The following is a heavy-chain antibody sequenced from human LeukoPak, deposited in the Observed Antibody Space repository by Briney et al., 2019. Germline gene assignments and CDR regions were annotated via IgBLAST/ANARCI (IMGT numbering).Heavy chain of an antibody. Sequence: GRSLRLSCAASGFSFEDYAMHWVRQAPGKGLEWVSGISWNSGSIGYADSVKGRFTISRDNAKNSLYLQMNSLRDEDTAVYYCARDQTPFYWGQGSLVTVSS. CDR2: ISWNSGSI. J-gene: IGHJ4*02. CDR3: ARDQTPFY. V-gene: IGHV3-9*01. D-gene: IGHD2-15*01. CDR1: GFSFEDYA.